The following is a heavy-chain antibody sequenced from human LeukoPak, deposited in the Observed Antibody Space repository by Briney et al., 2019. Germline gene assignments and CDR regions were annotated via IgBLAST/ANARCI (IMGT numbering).Heavy chain of an antibody. CDR1: GFTLSSYA. Sequence: GGSLRLSCAASGFTLSSYAMHWVRQAPGKGLEWVAVISYDGSNKYFADSVKGRFTISRDNSKNTLYLQMNSLRAEDTAVYYCARDYCSGGDCYSIPVYWGQGTLVTVSS. CDR3: ARDYCSGGDCYSIPVY. V-gene: IGHV3-30-3*01. J-gene: IGHJ4*02. D-gene: IGHD2-15*01. CDR2: ISYDGSNK.